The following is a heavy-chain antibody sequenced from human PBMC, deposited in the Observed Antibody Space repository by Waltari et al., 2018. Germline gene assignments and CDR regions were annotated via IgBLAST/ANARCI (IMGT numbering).Heavy chain of an antibody. CDR2: ISGSGGST. CDR3: AKVPSSSSYYYYYYGMDV. J-gene: IGHJ6*02. V-gene: IGHV3-23*01. Sequence: EVQLLESGGGLVQPGGSLRLSCAASGFTFSSYAMSWVRQAPGKGLGWVSAISGSGGSTYYADSVKGRFTISRDNSKNTLYLQMNSLRAEDTAVYYCAKVPSSSSYYYYYYGMDVWGQGTTVTVSS. CDR1: GFTFSSYA. D-gene: IGHD6-6*01.